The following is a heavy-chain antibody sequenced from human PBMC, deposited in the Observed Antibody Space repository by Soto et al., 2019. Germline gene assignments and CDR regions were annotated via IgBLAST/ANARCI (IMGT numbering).Heavy chain of an antibody. Sequence: SETLSLTCTVSGDSVSKYYWNWIRQPAGKGLEWIGRIHSTRSPNYNPSLKSRVTMSVDTSKNQFSLKLNLTSVSAADTAVYYCARSPAYGDYANLDTWGQGTLVTVSS. J-gene: IGHJ5*02. V-gene: IGHV4-4*07. CDR2: IHSTRSP. CDR3: ARSPAYGDYANLDT. CDR1: GDSVSKYY. D-gene: IGHD4-17*01.